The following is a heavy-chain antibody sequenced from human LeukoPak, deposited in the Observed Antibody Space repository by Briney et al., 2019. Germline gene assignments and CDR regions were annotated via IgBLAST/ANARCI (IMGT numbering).Heavy chain of an antibody. CDR1: GASISGHY. CDR3: ARIPTELWFGYAFDI. Sequence: SETLSLTCIVFGASISGHYWSWIRQPAGKEPEWIGRVHTSRGTNYNSSLKSRLTMSVDTSKNQFSLKLSSVTAADTAVYYCARIPTELWFGYAFDIWGQGTMVTVSS. CDR2: VHTSRGT. J-gene: IGHJ3*02. V-gene: IGHV4-4*07. D-gene: IGHD3-10*01.